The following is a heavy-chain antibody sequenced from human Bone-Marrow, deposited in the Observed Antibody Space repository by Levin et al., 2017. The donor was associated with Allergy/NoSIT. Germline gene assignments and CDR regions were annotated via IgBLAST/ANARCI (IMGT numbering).Heavy chain of an antibody. CDR3: AKDYYYDSANYYYYGDAFDI. CDR1: AFTFAGYV. CDR2: ISGDGTHT. Sequence: GGSLRLSCAASAFTFAGYVMTWVRQAPGKGLDWVSAISGDGTHTYYADSVKGRFTVSRDNSKNTLYLQMNTLRAADTAVYYCAKDYYYDSANYYYYGDAFDIWGQGTLVTVSS. J-gene: IGHJ3*02. V-gene: IGHV3-23*01. D-gene: IGHD3-22*01.